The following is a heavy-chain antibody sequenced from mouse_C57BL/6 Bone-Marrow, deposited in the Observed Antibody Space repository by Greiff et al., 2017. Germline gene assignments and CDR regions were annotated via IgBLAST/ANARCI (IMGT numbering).Heavy chain of an antibody. D-gene: IGHD1-3*01. Sequence: EVQLQESGGDLVKPGGSLKLSCAASGFTFSSYGMSWVRQTPDKRLEWVATISSGGSYTYYPDSVKGRFTISRDNAKNTLYLQMSSLKSEDTAMYYCARRKWYYAMDYWGQGTSVTVSS. CDR1: GFTFSSYG. CDR2: ISSGGSYT. CDR3: ARRKWYYAMDY. J-gene: IGHJ4*01. V-gene: IGHV5-6*01.